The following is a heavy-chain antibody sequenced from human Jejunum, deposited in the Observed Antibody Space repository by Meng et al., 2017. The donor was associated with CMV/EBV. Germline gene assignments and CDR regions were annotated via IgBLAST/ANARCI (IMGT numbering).Heavy chain of an antibody. Sequence: SWVRQAPGKGLEWVANIKYDGSKKYYVDSVKGRFTISRDNAKNSLYLQMNSLRAEDTAVYYCARERLDIVVVPPTNRHYYYYGMDVWGQGTTVTVSS. D-gene: IGHD2-2*03. J-gene: IGHJ6*02. CDR3: ARERLDIVVVPPTNRHYYYYGMDV. CDR2: IKYDGSKK. V-gene: IGHV3-7*01.